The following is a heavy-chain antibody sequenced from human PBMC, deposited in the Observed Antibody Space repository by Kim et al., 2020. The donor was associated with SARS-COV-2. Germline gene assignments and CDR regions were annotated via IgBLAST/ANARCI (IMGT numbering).Heavy chain of an antibody. CDR3: ATLRGLAKYNYNGMDV. J-gene: IGHJ6*02. V-gene: IGHV3-73*01. D-gene: IGHD3-9*01. Sequence: SVRSRFTIPREQSKNTVYLQMNSLKTEDTAVYYCATLRGLAKYNYNGMDVWGQGTTVPVSS.